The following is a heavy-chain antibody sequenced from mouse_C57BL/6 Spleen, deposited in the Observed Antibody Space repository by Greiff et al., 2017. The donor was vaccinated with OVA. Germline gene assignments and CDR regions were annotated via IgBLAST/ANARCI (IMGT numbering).Heavy chain of an antibody. Sequence: VQLVESGAELARPGASVKLSCKASGYTFTSYGISWVKQRTGQGLEWIGEIYPRSGNTSYNEKFTGKATLTADKSSSTAYMELRSLTSEDSAVYFCARLDYSNPYWGQGTTLTVSS. D-gene: IGHD2-5*01. CDR2: IYPRSGNT. CDR1: GYTFTSYG. CDR3: ARLDYSNPY. V-gene: IGHV1-81*01. J-gene: IGHJ2*01.